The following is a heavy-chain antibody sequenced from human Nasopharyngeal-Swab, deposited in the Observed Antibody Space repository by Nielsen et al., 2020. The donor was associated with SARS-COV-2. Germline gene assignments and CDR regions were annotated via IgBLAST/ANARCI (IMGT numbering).Heavy chain of an antibody. CDR1: GFTFSSYA. Sequence: GGSLRLSCAASGFTFSSYAMHWVRQAPGKGLEWVAVISYDGSNKYYADSVKGRFTISRDNSKNTLYLQMNSLRAEDTAVYYCAGDLGGGGYMLYYFDYWGQGTLVTVSS. D-gene: IGHD5-24*01. CDR2: ISYDGSNK. V-gene: IGHV3-30*04. CDR3: AGDLGGGGYMLYYFDY. J-gene: IGHJ4*02.